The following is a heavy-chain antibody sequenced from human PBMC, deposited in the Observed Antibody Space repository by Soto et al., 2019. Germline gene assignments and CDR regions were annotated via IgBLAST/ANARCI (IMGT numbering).Heavy chain of an antibody. V-gene: IGHV1-2*02. CDR1: GYTXTGYY. CDR3: ARESGSSQDC. J-gene: IGHJ4*02. Sequence: SXKVSCKASGYTXTGYYMHLVRQAPGQGLEWMGWINPNSGGTNYEQKFQGRVTMTRDTSISTAYMELRRLRSDGTAVYYCARESGSSQDCWGQGTLCTVSS. CDR2: INPNSGGT. D-gene: IGHD3-22*01.